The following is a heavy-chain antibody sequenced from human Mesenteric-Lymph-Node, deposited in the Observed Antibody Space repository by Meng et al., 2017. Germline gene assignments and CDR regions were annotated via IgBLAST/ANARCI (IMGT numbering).Heavy chain of an antibody. Sequence: GSLRLSCTVSGGSISSSSYYWGWIRQPPGKGLEWIGSIYYSGSTYYNPSLKSRVTISVDTSKNQFSLKLSSVTAADTAVYYCATTYGGQGNAFDIWGQGTMVTVSS. CDR3: ATTYGGQGNAFDI. D-gene: IGHD4-23*01. J-gene: IGHJ3*02. CDR2: IYYSGST. CDR1: GGSISSSSYY. V-gene: IGHV4-39*07.